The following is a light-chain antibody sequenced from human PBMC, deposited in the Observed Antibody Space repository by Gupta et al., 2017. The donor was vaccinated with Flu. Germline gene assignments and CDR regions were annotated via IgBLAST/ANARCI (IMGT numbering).Light chain of an antibody. CDR2: WAS. Sequence: IVMSPSPDSPAVSLGERGPMNCKTSWSGLYSSNTNNYLAWYQQKPGQPPQLLIYWASTRESGVPDRFSGSGSGTDFTLTISRLQAEDVAVYYCQQYYTTPKWTFGQGTKVEIK. CDR1: WSGLYSSNTNNY. V-gene: IGKV4-1*01. CDR3: QQYYTTPKWT. J-gene: IGKJ1*01.